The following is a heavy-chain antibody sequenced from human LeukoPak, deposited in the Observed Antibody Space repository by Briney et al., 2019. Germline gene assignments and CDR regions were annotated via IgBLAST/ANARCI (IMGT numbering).Heavy chain of an antibody. V-gene: IGHV4-30-4*01. J-gene: IGHJ4*02. D-gene: IGHD5-18*01. Sequence: SSETLSLPCSVCGGPISSGDYYWSWIRQPPGKGLCWLWYNYYSGSTYYNPSLKSRVTISVDTSKNQFSLKLSSVTAADTAVYYCARAGGPKAEYGYSYGSNLDYWGQGTLVTVSS. CDR2: NYYSGST. CDR1: GGPISSGDYY. CDR3: ARAGGPKAEYGYSYGSNLDY.